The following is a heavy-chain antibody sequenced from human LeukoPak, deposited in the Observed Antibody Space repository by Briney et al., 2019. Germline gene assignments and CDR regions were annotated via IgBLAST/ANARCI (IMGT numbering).Heavy chain of an antibody. D-gene: IGHD6-13*01. V-gene: IGHV1-46*01. CDR2: INPSGGST. Sequence: GASVKVSCKASGYTFTSYYMHWVRQAPGQGLEWMGIINPSGGSTSYAQKFQGRVTMTRDTSTSTVYMELSSLRSEDTAVYYCARGSGAAAGKTTVTVYWYFDLWGRGTLVTVSS. CDR3: ARGSGAAAGKTTVTVYWYFDL. J-gene: IGHJ2*01. CDR1: GYTFTSYY.